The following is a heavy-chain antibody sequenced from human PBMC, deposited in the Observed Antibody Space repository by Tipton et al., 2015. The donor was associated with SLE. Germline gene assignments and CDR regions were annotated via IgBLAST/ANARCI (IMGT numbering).Heavy chain of an antibody. D-gene: IGHD3/OR15-3a*01. Sequence: TLSLTCAVSGYSISSGYYWGWIRQPPGKGLEWIGSIYHSGSTYYNPSLKSRVTISVDTSKNQFSLKLSSVTAADSAVYYCARDYGLGDAVGIWGQGTMVAVSS. CDR2: IYHSGST. V-gene: IGHV4-38-2*02. CDR1: GYSISSGYY. CDR3: ARDYGLGDAVGI. J-gene: IGHJ3*02.